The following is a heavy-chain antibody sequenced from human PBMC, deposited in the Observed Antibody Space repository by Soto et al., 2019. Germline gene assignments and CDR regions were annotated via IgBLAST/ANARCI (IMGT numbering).Heavy chain of an antibody. CDR1: GDTFTSYA. CDR3: ARNGVAGMDF. Sequence: QVQLVQSGAEVKKPGSSVKVSCTASGDTFTSYAFSWVRQAPGQGLEWMGGIIPMFGTPNYAQKFQGRLTITADKSTSTVYIELSGLRSEDTAVYFCARNGVAGMDFWGQGTLVTVAS. J-gene: IGHJ4*02. V-gene: IGHV1-69*06. CDR2: IIPMFGTP. D-gene: IGHD3-3*01.